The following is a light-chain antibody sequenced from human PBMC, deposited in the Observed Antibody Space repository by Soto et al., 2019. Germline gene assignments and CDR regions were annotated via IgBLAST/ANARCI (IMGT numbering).Light chain of an antibody. J-gene: IGLJ2*01. V-gene: IGLV1-40*01. CDR3: HSYDSSLSGYVV. CDR1: SSNIGAGYD. CDR2: VNS. Sequence: QSVLTQPPSVSGAPGQRVTISCTGSSSNIGAGYDVHWYQQLPGTAPKLLIYVNSNRPSGVPDRFSGSKSGTSASLAITGLQAEDEADYYCHSYDSSLSGYVVFGGGTQLTVL.